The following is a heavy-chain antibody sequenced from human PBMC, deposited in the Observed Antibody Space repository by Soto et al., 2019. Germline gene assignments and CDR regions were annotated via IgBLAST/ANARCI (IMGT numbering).Heavy chain of an antibody. J-gene: IGHJ4*02. CDR1: HGSLSPHY. V-gene: IGHV4-4*07. CDR3: ARARANSWYDFDS. CDR2: VFSSGIT. Sequence: QVQLRESGPGLVKSSETLSLTCTVSHGSLSPHYWSWIRQPAGKGLEWVGRVFSSGITKYNPSLRGRVTMSVETSKNLFSLNLTSVAAADMAIYYCARARANSWYDFDSWGRGVPVSVSS. D-gene: IGHD6-13*01.